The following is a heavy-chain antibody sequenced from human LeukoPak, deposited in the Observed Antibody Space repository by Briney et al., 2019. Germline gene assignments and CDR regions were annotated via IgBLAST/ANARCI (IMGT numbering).Heavy chain of an antibody. J-gene: IGHJ4*02. CDR2: IYYSGST. CDR1: GGSLSSYY. V-gene: IGHV4-59*01. D-gene: IGHD3-16*01. CDR3: ARSLGPPSSTFDY. Sequence: PSETLSLTCTVSGGSLSSYYWSWIRQPPGKGLEWIGYIYYSGSTNYNPSLKSRVTISVDTSKNQFSLKLSSVTAADTAVYYCARSLGPPSSTFDYWGQGTLVTVSS.